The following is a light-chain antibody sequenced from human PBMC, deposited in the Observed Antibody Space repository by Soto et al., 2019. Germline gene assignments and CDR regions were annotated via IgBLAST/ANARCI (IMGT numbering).Light chain of an antibody. V-gene: IGKV1-5*01. J-gene: IGKJ1*01. Sequence: GDRVTITCRASQSISSWLAWYQQKPGKAPKLLIYDASSLESGVPSRFSGSGSGTEFTLTISSLQPDDFATYYCQQYDSYSWTFGQGTKVDIK. CDR2: DAS. CDR1: QSISSW. CDR3: QQYDSYSWT.